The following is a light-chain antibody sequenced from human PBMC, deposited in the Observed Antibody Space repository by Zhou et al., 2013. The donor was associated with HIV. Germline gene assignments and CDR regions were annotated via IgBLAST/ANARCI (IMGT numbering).Light chain of an antibody. CDR2: GAS. J-gene: IGKJ4*01. CDR3: QEYSDWPALT. V-gene: IGKV3-20*01. CDR1: QSVSSSY. Sequence: EIVLTQSPGTLSLSPGERATLSCRASQSVSSSYLAWYQQKPGQAPRLLIYGASSRATGIPDRFSGSGSGTDFTLTISSLQSEDVATYYCQEYSDWPALTFGGGTKVEIK.